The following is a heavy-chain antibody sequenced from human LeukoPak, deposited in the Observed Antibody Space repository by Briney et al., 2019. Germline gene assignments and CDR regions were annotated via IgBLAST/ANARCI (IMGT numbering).Heavy chain of an antibody. CDR2: INHSGST. V-gene: IGHV4-34*01. D-gene: IGHD6-19*01. J-gene: IGHJ6*02. Sequence: SETLSLTCAVYGGSFSGYYWSWIRQPPGKGLEWIGEINHSGSTNYNPSPKSRVTISVDTSKNQFSLKLSSVTAADTAVYYCARGGAVAPLRGYYYYYGMDVWGQGTTVTVSS. CDR1: GGSFSGYY. CDR3: ARGGAVAPLRGYYYYYGMDV.